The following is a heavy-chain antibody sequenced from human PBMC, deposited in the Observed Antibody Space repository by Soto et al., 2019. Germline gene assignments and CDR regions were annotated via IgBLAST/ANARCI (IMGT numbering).Heavy chain of an antibody. CDR1: GYTFTSYA. V-gene: IGHV1-3*01. CDR3: ARDRHETGGSYSTDAFDI. CDR2: INAGNGNT. Sequence: QVQLVQSGAEVKKPGASVKVSCKASGYTFTSYAMHWVRQAPGQRLEWMGWINAGNGNTKYSQKFQGRVTITRDTSASTAYMELSSLRSEDTAVYYCARDRHETGGSYSTDAFDIWGQGTMVTVSS. D-gene: IGHD1-26*01. J-gene: IGHJ3*02.